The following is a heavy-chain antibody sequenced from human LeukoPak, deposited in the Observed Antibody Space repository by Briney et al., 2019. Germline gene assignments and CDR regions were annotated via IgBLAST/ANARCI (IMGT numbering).Heavy chain of an antibody. Sequence: SETLSLTCAVFGGSLSGYYWTWIRQPPGKGLEWIGEINHSGNTDYNPSLESRVTISVDTSKNQFSLKLTSVTAADTAVYYCARGQLLQRNWGHGTLVTVSS. CDR1: GGSLSGYY. D-gene: IGHD1-26*01. J-gene: IGHJ4*01. CDR2: INHSGNT. V-gene: IGHV4-34*01. CDR3: ARGQLLQRN.